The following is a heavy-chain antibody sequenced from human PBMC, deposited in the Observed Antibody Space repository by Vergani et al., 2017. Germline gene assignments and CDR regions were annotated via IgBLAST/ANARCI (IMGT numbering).Heavy chain of an antibody. CDR1: GFTFSSYS. V-gene: IGHV3-23*04. D-gene: IGHD3-10*01. Sequence: EVQLVESGGGLVKPGGSLRLSCAASGFTFSSYSMNWVRQAPGKGLEWVSAISGSGGSTYYADSVKGRFTISRDNSKNTLYLQMNSLRAEDTAVYYCAKDRVLWFGRDWDYWGQGTLVTVSS. J-gene: IGHJ4*02. CDR3: AKDRVLWFGRDWDY. CDR2: ISGSGGST.